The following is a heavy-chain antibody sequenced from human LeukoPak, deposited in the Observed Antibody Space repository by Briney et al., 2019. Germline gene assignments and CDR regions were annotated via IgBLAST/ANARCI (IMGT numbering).Heavy chain of an antibody. J-gene: IGHJ1*01. CDR3: ARVDSIFYDSSGYYAAEYFQH. CDR2: INPNSGGT. V-gene: IGHV1-2*02. Sequence: EASVKVSCKASGYTFTGYYMHWVRQAPGQGLEWMGWINPNSGGTNYAQKFQGRVTMTRDTSISTAYIELSRLRSDDTAVYYCARVDSIFYDSSGYYAAEYFQHWGQGTLVTVSS. D-gene: IGHD3-22*01. CDR1: GYTFTGYY.